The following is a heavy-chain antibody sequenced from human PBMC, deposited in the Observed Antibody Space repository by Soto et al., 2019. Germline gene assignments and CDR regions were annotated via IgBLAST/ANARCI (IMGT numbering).Heavy chain of an antibody. D-gene: IGHD4-4*01. CDR1: GYSFTSYW. CDR2: IDPSDSYT. J-gene: IGHJ6*02. Sequence: PGESLKISCKGSGYSFTSYWISWVRQMPGKGLEWMGRIDPSDSYTNYSPSFQGHVTISADKSISTAYLQWSSLKASDTAMYYCARYSNSRGTGYYYYGMDVWGQGTTVTVSS. V-gene: IGHV5-10-1*01. CDR3: ARYSNSRGTGYYYYGMDV.